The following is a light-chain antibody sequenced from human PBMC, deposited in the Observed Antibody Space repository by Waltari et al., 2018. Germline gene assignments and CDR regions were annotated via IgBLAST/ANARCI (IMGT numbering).Light chain of an antibody. CDR1: QSISKY. J-gene: IGKJ1*01. CDR2: AAS. V-gene: IGKV3-11*01. Sequence: SCRASQSISKYLVWYQQSPGHAPRLLIYAASTRATGVPDRFSGSGYGTDFTLTISRLEPEDFAVYYCQNHERLPATFGQGTKVEIK. CDR3: QNHERLPAT.